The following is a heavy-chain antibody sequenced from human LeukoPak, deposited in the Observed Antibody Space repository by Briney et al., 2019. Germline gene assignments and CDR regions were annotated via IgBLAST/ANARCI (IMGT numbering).Heavy chain of an antibody. V-gene: IGHV3-9*01. J-gene: IGHJ4*02. CDR3: ARANRANTPMAPLDY. D-gene: IGHD5-18*01. CDR1: GFTFDDYA. CDR2: ISWNSGSI. Sequence: GGSLRLSCAASGFTFDDYAMHWVRQAPGKGLEWVSGISWNSGSIAYADSVKGRFTISRDNAKNSLYLQMNSLRAEDTAVYYCARANRANTPMAPLDYWGQGTLVTVSS.